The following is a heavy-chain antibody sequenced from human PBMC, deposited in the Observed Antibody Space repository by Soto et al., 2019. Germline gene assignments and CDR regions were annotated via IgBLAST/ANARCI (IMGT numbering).Heavy chain of an antibody. CDR2: INTNSGGT. CDR1: GYTFTGYY. Sequence: QVQLVQSGAEVKKPGASVKVSCKASGYTFTGYYMHWVRQAPGQGLEWMGWINTNSGGTNYAQKFQCCVTMTRDPSISTAFMELSRLRSDDTAVYYCARQEFTLTMGGRYWYFGLWGRGTLVTVSS. CDR3: ARQEFTLTMGGRYWYFGL. D-gene: IGHD4-17*01. V-gene: IGHV1-2*04. J-gene: IGHJ2*01.